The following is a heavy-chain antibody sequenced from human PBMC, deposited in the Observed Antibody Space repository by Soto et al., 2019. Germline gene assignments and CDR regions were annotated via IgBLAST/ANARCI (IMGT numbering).Heavy chain of an antibody. V-gene: IGHV1-2*04. J-gene: IGHJ3*02. D-gene: IGHD5-12*01. CDR1: GYTFTGYY. CDR2: INPNSGGT. Sequence: ASVKVSCKASGYTFTGYYMHWVRQAPGQGLEWMGWINPNSGGTNYAQKFQGWVTMTRDTSISTAYMELSRLRSDDTAVYYCARDPGYSGYDSRAFDSWGQGKMVTVSS. CDR3: ARDPGYSGYDSRAFDS.